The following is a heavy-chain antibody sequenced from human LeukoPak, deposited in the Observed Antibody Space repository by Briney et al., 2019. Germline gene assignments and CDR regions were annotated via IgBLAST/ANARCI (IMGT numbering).Heavy chain of an antibody. CDR1: GFTFSSYS. V-gene: IGHV3-21*01. D-gene: IGHD6-6*01. CDR2: ISKGSAYI. Sequence: GGSLRLSCAAPGFTFSSYSMNWVRQAPGKGLEWVSCISKGSAYIYYADSVKGRFTISRDNAKNSLYLQMSSLRAEDTAVYYCAREEDSTEIRSSDGMDVWGQGTTVTVSS. J-gene: IGHJ6*02. CDR3: AREEDSTEIRSSDGMDV.